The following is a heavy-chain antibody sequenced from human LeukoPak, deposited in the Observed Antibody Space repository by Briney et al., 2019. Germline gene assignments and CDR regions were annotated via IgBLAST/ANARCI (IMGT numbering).Heavy chain of an antibody. V-gene: IGHV4-34*01. J-gene: IGHJ4*02. CDR2: INHSGST. D-gene: IGHD6-19*01. CDR1: GGSFSGYY. CDR3: AVSSGWYKIDY. Sequence: SETLSLTCAVYGGSFSGYYWSWIRQPPGKGLEWIGEINHSGSTNYNPSLKSRVTISIDTSKNQFSLKLNSVTAADTAVYYCAVSSGWYKIDYWGQGTLVTVSS.